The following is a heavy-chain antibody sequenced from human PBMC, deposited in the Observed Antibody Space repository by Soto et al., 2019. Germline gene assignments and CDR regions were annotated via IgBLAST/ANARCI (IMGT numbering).Heavy chain of an antibody. D-gene: IGHD1-1*01. V-gene: IGHV4-4*07. CDR2: IYATGTT. Sequence: PSETLSLTCTVSGASISGFYWSWIRKSAGKGLEWIGRIYATGTTDYNPSLKSRVMMSVDTSKKQFSLKLRSVTAADTAVYYCGRDLTKTLRVWFVSWGQG. CDR3: GRDLTKTLRVWFVS. CDR1: GASISGFY. J-gene: IGHJ5*01.